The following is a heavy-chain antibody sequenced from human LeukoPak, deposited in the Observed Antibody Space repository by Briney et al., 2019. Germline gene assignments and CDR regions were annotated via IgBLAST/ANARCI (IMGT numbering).Heavy chain of an antibody. CDR2: MHYSGST. CDR1: GGSISRHY. Sequence: SETLSLTCTVSGGSISRHYWSWIRQPPGKGLEWIGYMHYSGSTNYNPSLKSRVTISVDTSKNQFSLNLRSVTAADTAVYYCARDSHSEEMATPGGFDPWGQGTLVTVSS. CDR3: ARDSHSEEMATPGGFDP. V-gene: IGHV4-59*11. J-gene: IGHJ5*02. D-gene: IGHD5-24*01.